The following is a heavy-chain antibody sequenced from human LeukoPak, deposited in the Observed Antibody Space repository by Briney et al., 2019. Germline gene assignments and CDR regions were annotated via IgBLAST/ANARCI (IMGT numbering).Heavy chain of an antibody. CDR2: TYYSGST. CDR1: GGSFSGYY. D-gene: IGHD2-15*01. V-gene: IGHV4-59*01. CDR3: ARYCSGGDCYSKALDY. J-gene: IGHJ4*02. Sequence: PSETLSLTCAVYGGSFSGYYWSWIRQPPGKGLEWIGYTYYSGSTSYNPSLKSRLTISVDTSLNQFSLKLNSVTAADTAVYYCARYCSGGDCYSKALDYWGQGILVTVSS.